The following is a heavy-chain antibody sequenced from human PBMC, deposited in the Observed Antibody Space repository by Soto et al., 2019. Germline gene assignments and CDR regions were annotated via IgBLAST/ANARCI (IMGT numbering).Heavy chain of an antibody. Sequence: LRLSCAASGFTFSSYAIHWVRQAPGEGLEWVAIIWFDGSNKYYADSVKGRFSISRDNSKNTLFLQMDSLRAEDTAVYYCARGQLPAATTYFDFWGQGTLVTVSS. D-gene: IGHD2-15*01. CDR3: ARGQLPAATTYFDF. V-gene: IGHV3-33*01. CDR2: IWFDGSNK. CDR1: GFTFSSYA. J-gene: IGHJ4*02.